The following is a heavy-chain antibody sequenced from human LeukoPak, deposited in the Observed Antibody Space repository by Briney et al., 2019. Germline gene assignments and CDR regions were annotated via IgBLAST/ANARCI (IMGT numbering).Heavy chain of an antibody. J-gene: IGHJ3*02. CDR2: INWNGGST. D-gene: IGHD2-15*01. Sequence: PGGSLRLSCAASGFTFDDYGMSWVRQAPGKGLEWVSGINWNGGSTGYADSVKGRFTISRDNAKNSLYLQMNSLRAEDTALYYCARDPSYCSGGSCYRLLVNDAFDIWGQGTMVTVSS. V-gene: IGHV3-20*04. CDR1: GFTFDDYG. CDR3: ARDPSYCSGGSCYRLLVNDAFDI.